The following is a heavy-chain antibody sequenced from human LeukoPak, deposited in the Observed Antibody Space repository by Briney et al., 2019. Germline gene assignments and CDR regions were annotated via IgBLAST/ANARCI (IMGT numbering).Heavy chain of an antibody. V-gene: IGHV4-59*08. CDR1: GGSISSYY. J-gene: IGHJ4*02. CDR3: ASVGGHFDY. Sequence: PSETLSLTCTVSGGSISSYYWSWIRQPPGKGLEWIGYIYYSGSTNYSPSLKSRVTISVDTSKNQFSLKLSSVTAADTAVYCCASVGGHFDYWGQGTLVSVSS. CDR2: IYYSGST. D-gene: IGHD2-15*01.